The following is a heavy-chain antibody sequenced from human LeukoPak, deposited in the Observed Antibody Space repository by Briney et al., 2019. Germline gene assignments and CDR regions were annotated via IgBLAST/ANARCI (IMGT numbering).Heavy chain of an antibody. CDR1: GGSISSYY. V-gene: IGHV4-59*01. D-gene: IGHD7-27*01. J-gene: IGHJ3*02. CDR3: ASWSGAAGDAFDI. Sequence: PSETLSLTCTVSGGSISSYYWSWIRQPPGKGLEWIGYIYYSGSTNYNPSLKSRVTISVDTSKNQFSLKLSSVTAADTAVYYCASWSGAAGDAFDIWGQGTMVTVSS. CDR2: IYYSGST.